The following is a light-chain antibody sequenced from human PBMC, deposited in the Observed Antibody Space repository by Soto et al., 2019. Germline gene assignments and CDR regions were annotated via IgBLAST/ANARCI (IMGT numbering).Light chain of an antibody. J-gene: IGLJ1*01. V-gene: IGLV1-44*01. CDR3: AAWDDSLHGYV. CDR2: NNS. Sequence: QSVLTQPPSASGTPGQRVTISCSGSGSNIGSNTVNWYQQLPGTAPKLLIYNNSQRPSGVPDRFSGSKSGTSASLAISGLQSDIEADYYCAAWDDSLHGYVFGIGTKVTVL. CDR1: GSNIGSNT.